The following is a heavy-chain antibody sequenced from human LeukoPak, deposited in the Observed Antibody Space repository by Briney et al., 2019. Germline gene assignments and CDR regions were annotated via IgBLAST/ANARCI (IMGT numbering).Heavy chain of an antibody. J-gene: IGHJ4*02. V-gene: IGHV3-23*01. CDR2: ISVSGGST. CDR1: GFTFSRYA. CDR3: ARGLLVATTSYFDY. D-gene: IGHD2-15*01. Sequence: GGSLRLSCAASGFTFSRYAMSWVRQAQGKGGEWVSAISVSGGSTYYADSVKGLFTISRDNSSNTLYLQMNSLRAEDTAVYYCARGLLVATTSYFDYWGQGTLVTVSS.